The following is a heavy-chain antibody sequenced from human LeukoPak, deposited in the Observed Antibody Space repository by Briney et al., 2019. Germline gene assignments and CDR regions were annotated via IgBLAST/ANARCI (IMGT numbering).Heavy chain of an antibody. D-gene: IGHD1-26*01. CDR1: GYTFTSYD. V-gene: IGHV1-8*03. Sequence: ASVKVSCKASGYTFTSYDINWVRQATGQGLEWMGWMNPNSGNTGYAQKFQGRVTITRNTSISTAYMELSSLRSEDTAVYYCARDRPGGSYLDFDYWGQGTLVTVSS. CDR2: MNPNSGNT. CDR3: ARDRPGGSYLDFDY. J-gene: IGHJ4*02.